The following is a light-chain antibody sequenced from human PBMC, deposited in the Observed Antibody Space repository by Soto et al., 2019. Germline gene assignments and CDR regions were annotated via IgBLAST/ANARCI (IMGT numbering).Light chain of an antibody. CDR2: AAS. CDR1: QGISNY. V-gene: IGKV1-27*01. CDR3: QKYKSALFT. J-gene: IGKJ5*01. Sequence: DVKMTHSPSALSASVGDRVTITCRARQGISNYLAWHQQKPGKVPKLLIYAASTLQSGVPSRFSGSGSGTDFTLTISSLQPEDVATYYCQKYKSALFTFGHGTRLENK.